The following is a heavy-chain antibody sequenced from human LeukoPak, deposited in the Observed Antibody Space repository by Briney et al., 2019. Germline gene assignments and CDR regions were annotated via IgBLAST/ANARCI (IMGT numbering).Heavy chain of an antibody. Sequence: GGSLRLSCAASGFTFSNYAMNWVRQPPGKGLEWVAIIWYDGSYKYYADSVKGRFTVSRDNSKNTLYLQVNSLTAEDTAVYYCARGNSDAFDIWGQGTMVTVSS. CDR1: GFTFSNYA. CDR3: ARGNSDAFDI. CDR2: IWYDGSYK. D-gene: IGHD4-23*01. V-gene: IGHV3-33*01. J-gene: IGHJ3*02.